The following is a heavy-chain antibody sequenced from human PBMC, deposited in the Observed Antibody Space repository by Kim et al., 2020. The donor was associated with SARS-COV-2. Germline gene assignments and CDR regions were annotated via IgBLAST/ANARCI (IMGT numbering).Heavy chain of an antibody. J-gene: IGHJ4*02. CDR3: VKAGSWNFDF. D-gene: IGHD6-13*01. Sequence: GGSLRLSCVASGFTFSNYWMTWVRQAPGKGLEWVAIIKEDGSQQYYVDSVSGRFTISRDNAKNSLYLQLNSLRAEDTALYYCVKAGSWNFDFWGQGTLVTVSS. V-gene: IGHV3-7*01. CDR1: GFTFSNYW. CDR2: IKEDGSQQ.